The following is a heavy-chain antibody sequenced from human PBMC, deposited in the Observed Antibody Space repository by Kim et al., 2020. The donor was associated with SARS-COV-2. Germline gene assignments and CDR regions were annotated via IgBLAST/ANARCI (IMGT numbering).Heavy chain of an antibody. D-gene: IGHD3-3*01. CDR3: AKGSLRFLEWFLVDV. CDR1: GFTFGDYA. Sequence: GGSLRLSCAASGFTFGDYAMHWVRQAPGKGLEWVSGISRNSGSIGYADSVKGRFTISRDNAKNSLYLQMNSLRAEDTALYYCAKGSLRFLEWFLVDVWGQGTTVTVSS. V-gene: IGHV3-9*01. CDR2: ISRNSGSI. J-gene: IGHJ6*02.